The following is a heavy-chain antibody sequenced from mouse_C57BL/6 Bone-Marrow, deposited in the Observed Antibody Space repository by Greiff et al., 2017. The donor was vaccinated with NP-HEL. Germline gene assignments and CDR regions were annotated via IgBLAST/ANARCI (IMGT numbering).Heavy chain of an antibody. D-gene: IGHD3-3*01. CDR2: IYPGSGNT. J-gene: IGHJ2*01. Sequence: QVHVKQSGAELVRPGASVKLSCKASGYTFTDYYINWVKQRPGQGLEWIARIYPGSGNTYYNEKFKGKATLTAEKSSSTAYMQLSSLTSEDSAVYFCAREGLVRGFDYWGQGTTLTVSS. V-gene: IGHV1-76*01. CDR3: AREGLVRGFDY. CDR1: GYTFTDYY.